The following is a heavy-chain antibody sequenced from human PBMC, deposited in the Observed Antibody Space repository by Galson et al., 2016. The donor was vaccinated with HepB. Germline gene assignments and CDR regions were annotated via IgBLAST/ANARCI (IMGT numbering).Heavy chain of an antibody. CDR1: GFTFSDYY. J-gene: IGHJ4*02. Sequence: SLRLSCAASGFTFSDYYMDWVRQTPGKGLEWVGRTRNKANGYTREYAASVKGRLGISRDDSKNSLYLQMNSLRSEDTAVYYCARAAYCSGGACYHAFDHWGQGTLVTVSS. D-gene: IGHD2-15*01. CDR3: ARAAYCSGGACYHAFDH. V-gene: IGHV3-72*01. CDR2: TRNKANGYTR.